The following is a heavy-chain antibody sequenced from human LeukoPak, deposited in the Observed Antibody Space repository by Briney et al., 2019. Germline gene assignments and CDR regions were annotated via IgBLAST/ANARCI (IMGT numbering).Heavy chain of an antibody. CDR1: GFTFSNYA. Sequence: GGSLRLSCAASGFTFSNYAMSWVRRAPGRWLEWVSAISSSGGSTYYADSVKGRFTISRDNSKNTLHLQMNGLRAEDTAVYHCARQLGYCRDGTCYFDYWGQGTLVTVSS. CDR2: ISSSGGST. D-gene: IGHD2-15*01. CDR3: ARQLGYCRDGTCYFDY. V-gene: IGHV3-23*01. J-gene: IGHJ4*02.